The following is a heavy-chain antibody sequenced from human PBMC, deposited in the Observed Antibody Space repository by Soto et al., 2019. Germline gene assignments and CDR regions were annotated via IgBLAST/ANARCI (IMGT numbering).Heavy chain of an antibody. Sequence: ASVKVSCKASGYTFTSYYMHWVRQAPGQGLEWMGIINPSGGSTSYAQKFQGRVTMTRDTSTSTVYMELSSLRSEDTAVYYCARGVYCSGGSCYPTGGYYYYGMDVWGQGTTVTVSS. CDR2: INPSGGST. D-gene: IGHD2-15*01. CDR3: ARGVYCSGGSCYPTGGYYYYGMDV. CDR1: GYTFTSYY. V-gene: IGHV1-46*01. J-gene: IGHJ6*02.